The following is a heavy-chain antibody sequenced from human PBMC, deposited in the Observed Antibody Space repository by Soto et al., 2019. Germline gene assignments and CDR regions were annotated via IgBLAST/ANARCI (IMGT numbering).Heavy chain of an antibody. CDR2: IYYSGST. Sequence: QLQLQESGPGLVKPSETLSLTCTVSGGSISSSDYYWGWIRQPPGKGLEWIGSIYYSGSTYYNPSLKSRVTISVDTSKNQFSLKLSSVTAADTAVYYCARRLGTVVGDFDYWGQGTLVTVSS. CDR1: GGSISSSDYY. D-gene: IGHD2-15*01. V-gene: IGHV4-39*01. CDR3: ARRLGTVVGDFDY. J-gene: IGHJ4*02.